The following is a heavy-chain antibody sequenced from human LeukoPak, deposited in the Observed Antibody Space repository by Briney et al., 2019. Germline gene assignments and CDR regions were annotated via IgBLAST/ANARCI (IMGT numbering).Heavy chain of an antibody. CDR2: IRYDGSNK. J-gene: IGHJ4*02. CDR3: ATTISPWELSYYFDY. Sequence: PGGSLRLSCAASGFTFSSYGMHWVRQAPGKGLEWVAFIRYDGSNKYYADSVKGRFTISRDNSKNTLYLQMNSLRAEDTAVYYCATTISPWELSYYFDYWGQGTLVTVSS. V-gene: IGHV3-30*02. D-gene: IGHD1-26*01. CDR1: GFTFSSYG.